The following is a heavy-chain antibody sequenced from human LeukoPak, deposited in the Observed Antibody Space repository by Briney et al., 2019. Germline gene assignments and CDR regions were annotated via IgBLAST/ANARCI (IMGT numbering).Heavy chain of an antibody. CDR1: GYSISSGYY. D-gene: IGHD3-16*01. CDR3: ARVGGEWPPFGY. V-gene: IGHV4-38-2*02. Sequence: SETLSLTYTVSGYSISSGYYWGWIRQPPGKGLEWIGSIYHSGSTYYNPSLKSRVTISVDTSKNQFSLKLSSVTAADTAVYYCARVGGEWPPFGYWGQGTLVTVSS. CDR2: IYHSGST. J-gene: IGHJ4*02.